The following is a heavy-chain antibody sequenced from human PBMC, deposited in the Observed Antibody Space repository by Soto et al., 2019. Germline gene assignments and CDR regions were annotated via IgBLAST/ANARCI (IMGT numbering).Heavy chain of an antibody. Sequence: ASVKVSCKVSGYTLTELSMHWVRQAPGKGLEWMGGFDPEDGETIYAQKFQGRVTMTADTSTDTAYMELSSLRSEDTAVYYCAVGLAARGLSYYYGMDVWGQGTTVTVSS. CDR3: AVGLAARGLSYYYGMDV. J-gene: IGHJ6*02. V-gene: IGHV1-24*01. CDR2: FDPEDGET. D-gene: IGHD2-15*01. CDR1: GYTLTELS.